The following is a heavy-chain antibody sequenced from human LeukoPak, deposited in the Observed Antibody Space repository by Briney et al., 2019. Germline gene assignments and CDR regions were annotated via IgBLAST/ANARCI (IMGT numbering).Heavy chain of an antibody. V-gene: IGHV3-23*01. CDR1: GFAFRSFV. D-gene: IGHD4-17*01. CDR2: ISGYSDKI. Sequence: GGSVTLSCAASGFAFRSFVVSCVRQAPGKGLKGFSSISGYSDKIYYADSVKGRFTIYRDNSKNMLYLQMNSLRAEDTATYYCAKEGVAETTRGAYFDHWGQGTLVTVFS. CDR3: AKEGVAETTRGAYFDH. J-gene: IGHJ4*02.